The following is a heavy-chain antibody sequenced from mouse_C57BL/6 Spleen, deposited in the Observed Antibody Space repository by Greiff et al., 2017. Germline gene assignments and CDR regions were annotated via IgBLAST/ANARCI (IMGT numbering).Heavy chain of an antibody. Sequence: EVKLLESGGGLVQPGGSMKLSCVASGFTFSNYWMNWVRQSPEKGLEWVAQIRLKSDNYATHYAESVKGRFTISRDDSKSSVYLQMNNLRAEDTGIYYCTVLWDVNAYWGQGTLVTVSA. CDR1: GFTFSNYW. CDR3: TVLWDVNAY. D-gene: IGHD4-1*01. J-gene: IGHJ3*01. V-gene: IGHV6-3*01. CDR2: IRLKSDNYAT.